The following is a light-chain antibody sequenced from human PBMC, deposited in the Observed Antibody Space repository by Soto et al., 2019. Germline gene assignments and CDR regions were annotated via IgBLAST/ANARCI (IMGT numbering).Light chain of an antibody. V-gene: IGLV2-8*01. Sequence: QSALTQPPSASGSPGQSVTISCTGTSSDVGAYNYVSWYQQYTGKAPKLMIYDVSKRPSGVPDRFSGSKSGNTASLTVSGLRVDDEAVYYCSSYGGGDTFHVIFGGGTKLTVL. CDR3: SSYGGGDTFHVI. CDR1: SSDVGAYNY. J-gene: IGLJ2*01. CDR2: DVS.